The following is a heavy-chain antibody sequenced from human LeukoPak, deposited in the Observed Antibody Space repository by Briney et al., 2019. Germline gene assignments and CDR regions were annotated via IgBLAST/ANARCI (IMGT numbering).Heavy chain of an antibody. CDR1: GLTLSSFA. D-gene: IGHD5-12*01. CDR3: ATEKESGYGAFDI. CDR2: ISSNGGDK. J-gene: IGHJ3*02. Sequence: PGGSLRLSRAASGLTLSSFAMHWVRQAPGKGLEWVADISSNGGDKNYADSVSGRFTISRDISENTLYLQMNSLRAEDTAVYYCATEKESGYGAFDIWGQGTMVTVSS. V-gene: IGHV3-30*04.